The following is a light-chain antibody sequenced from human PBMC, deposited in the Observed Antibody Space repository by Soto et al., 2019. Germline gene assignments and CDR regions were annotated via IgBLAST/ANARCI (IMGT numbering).Light chain of an antibody. CDR3: QHYDTSRRT. J-gene: IGKJ1*01. Sequence: EIVLTQSPDTLSLSPGERATLSCRASQSFSSSSLAWYQQKPGQAPRLLIHGASTRATGIPDRFSGSGSGTDFTLTISRLEPEDFAVYYCQHYDTSRRTFGQGTKLEIK. V-gene: IGKV3-20*01. CDR2: GAS. CDR1: QSFSSSS.